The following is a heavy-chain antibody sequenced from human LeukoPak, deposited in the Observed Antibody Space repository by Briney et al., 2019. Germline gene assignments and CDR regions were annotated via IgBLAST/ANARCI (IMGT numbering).Heavy chain of an antibody. Sequence: PGGSLRLSGAASGFPFSSDVMNGVRRAPGKGLEWVPSISDNGVTRYYADSVKGRFTISRDNSDNTVYLQMNSLRAEDTAIYYCAKAPAPYYYYYGMDVWGQGTAVTVSS. CDR1: GFPFSSDV. V-gene: IGHV3-23*01. CDR3: AKAPAPYYYYYGMDV. J-gene: IGHJ6*02. CDR2: ISDNGVTR.